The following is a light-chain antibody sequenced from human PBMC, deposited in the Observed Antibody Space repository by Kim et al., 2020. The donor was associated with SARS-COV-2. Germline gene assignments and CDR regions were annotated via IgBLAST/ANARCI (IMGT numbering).Light chain of an antibody. V-gene: IGLV2-23*02. CDR3: CSYAGSNTYV. J-gene: IGLJ1*01. Sequence: GQSITISCTGTSSDVENYNLVSWYQQHPGKAPKLMIYEVTKRPSGVSNRFFGSKSGNTAYLTISGLQAEDEADYYCCSYAGSNTYVFGTGTKVTVL. CDR1: SSDVENYNL. CDR2: EVT.